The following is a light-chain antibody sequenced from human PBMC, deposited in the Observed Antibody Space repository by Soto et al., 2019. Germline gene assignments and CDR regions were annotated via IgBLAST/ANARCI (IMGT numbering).Light chain of an antibody. CDR3: HQRNK. CDR1: QGIRND. V-gene: IGKV1-6*01. Sequence: AIQMTQSPSSLSASVGDIVTITCRASQGIRNDLGWYQQKPGNAPKLLIYAASSLQSGVPSRFSGSGSGTEFTLTISSLQPDDFAVYFCHQRNKFGQGTRLEI. CDR2: AAS. J-gene: IGKJ5*01.